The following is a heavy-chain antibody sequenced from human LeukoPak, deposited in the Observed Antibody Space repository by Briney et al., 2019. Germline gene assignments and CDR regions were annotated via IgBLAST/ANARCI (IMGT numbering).Heavy chain of an antibody. Sequence: ASVKVSCKASGYTFTSYYMHWVRQAPGQALEWMGWINPNSGGTNYAQKFQGRVTMTRDTSISTAYMELSSLRSDDTAVFYCARRYSGYFLDWGQGTLVTVSS. CDR3: ARRYSGYFLD. CDR2: INPNSGGT. V-gene: IGHV1-2*02. D-gene: IGHD5-12*01. J-gene: IGHJ4*02. CDR1: GYTFTSYY.